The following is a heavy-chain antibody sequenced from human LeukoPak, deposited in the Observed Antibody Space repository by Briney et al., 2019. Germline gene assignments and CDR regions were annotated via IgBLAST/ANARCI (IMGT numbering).Heavy chain of an antibody. CDR1: GGSFSGYY. CDR2: INHSGST. CDR3: ASPKPRIAAAGTSEYFQH. V-gene: IGHV4-34*01. Sequence: SETLSLTCAVYGGSFSGYYWRWIRQPPGKGLEWIGEINHSGSTNYNPSLKSRVTISVDTSKNQFSLKLSSVTAADTAVYYCASPKPRIAAAGTSEYFQHWGQGTLVTVSS. D-gene: IGHD6-13*01. J-gene: IGHJ1*01.